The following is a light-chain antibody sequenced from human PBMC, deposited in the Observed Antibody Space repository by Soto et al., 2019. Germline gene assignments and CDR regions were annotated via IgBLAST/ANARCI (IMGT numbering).Light chain of an antibody. CDR2: GAS. J-gene: IGKJ2*01. CDR3: QQSYTAPFT. V-gene: IGKV1-39*01. CDR1: QSISSF. Sequence: IQMTQSPSSLSASVRDRVTITCRASQSISSFLNWYQLKPGKAPKVLIYGASTLQSGVPSRFSGSGSGTDFTLTISSLQPEDFATYSCQQSYTAPFTFGQGTKLQIK.